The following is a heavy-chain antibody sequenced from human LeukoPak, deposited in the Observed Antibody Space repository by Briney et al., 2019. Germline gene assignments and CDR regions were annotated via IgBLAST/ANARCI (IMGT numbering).Heavy chain of an antibody. CDR3: ARDLGSYYGYYYGMDV. CDR1: GFTFSSYA. J-gene: IGHJ6*02. Sequence: GGSLRLSCAASGFTFSSYAMSWVRQAPGKGPEWVAVISYDGSNKYYADSVKGRFTISRDNSKNTLYLQMNSLRAEDTAVYYCARDLGSYYGYYYGMDVWGQGTTVTVSS. V-gene: IGHV3-30-3*01. D-gene: IGHD1-26*01. CDR2: ISYDGSNK.